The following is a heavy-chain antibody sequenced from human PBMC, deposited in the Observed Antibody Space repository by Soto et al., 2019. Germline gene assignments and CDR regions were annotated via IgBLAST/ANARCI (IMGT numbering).Heavy chain of an antibody. CDR3: ARDRYDTTSGYHLGADY. CDR2: ISGPNGNT. Sequence: QVQLVQSGAEVKKPGASVKVSCKASDFNSLSYGFSWVRHAPGQGHEWMGCISGPNGNTNYALKFQGRVTMTTDTSTNTGYVELRSLRSDATAVYFCARDRYDTTSGYHLGADYWGQGTLVTVSS. CDR1: DFNSLSYG. J-gene: IGHJ4*02. V-gene: IGHV1-18*01. D-gene: IGHD3-22*01.